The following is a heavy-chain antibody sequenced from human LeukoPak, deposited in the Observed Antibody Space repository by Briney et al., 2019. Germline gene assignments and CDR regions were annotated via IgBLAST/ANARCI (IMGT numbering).Heavy chain of an antibody. CDR2: IIPMFGTT. V-gene: IGHV1-69*06. CDR1: GGTFSSYA. D-gene: IGHD5-18*01. CDR3: ARDRGGYNYGIVLAYYYYHMDV. J-gene: IGHJ6*03. Sequence: ASVKVSCKASGGTFSSYAISWVRQAPGQGLQWMGGIIPMFGTTNYAQKFQGRVTITADKSTSTAYMELSSLTSEDTAIYYCARDRGGYNYGIVLAYYYYHMDVWGTGTTVTVSS.